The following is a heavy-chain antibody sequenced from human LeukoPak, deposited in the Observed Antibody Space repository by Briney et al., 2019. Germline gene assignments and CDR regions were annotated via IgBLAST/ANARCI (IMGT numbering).Heavy chain of an antibody. CDR2: IYTSGST. Sequence: PSETLSLTCTVSDGSISSYYWSWIRQPAGKGLEWIGRIYTSGSTNYNPSLKSRVTMSVDTSKNQFSLKLSSVTAADTAVYYCARGIAAAGMVYYFDYWGQGTLVTVSS. J-gene: IGHJ4*02. V-gene: IGHV4-4*07. CDR1: DGSISSYY. D-gene: IGHD6-13*01. CDR3: ARGIAAAGMVYYFDY.